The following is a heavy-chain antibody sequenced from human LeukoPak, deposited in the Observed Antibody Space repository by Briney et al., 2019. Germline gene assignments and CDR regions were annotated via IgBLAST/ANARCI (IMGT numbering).Heavy chain of an antibody. J-gene: IGHJ4*02. D-gene: IGHD2-21*01. CDR1: GFTFGAYG. CDR3: ANVHLEAVSARRGAFDY. Sequence: PGGSLRLSCAASGFTFGAYGMAWVRQAPGKGLEWVLAVSDSGDYTHYVDSVKGRFTISRDNSKNTVFLQMNSLRGEDTAVYFCANVHLEAVSARRGAFDYWGQGTLVTVSS. V-gene: IGHV3-23*01. CDR2: VSDSGDYT.